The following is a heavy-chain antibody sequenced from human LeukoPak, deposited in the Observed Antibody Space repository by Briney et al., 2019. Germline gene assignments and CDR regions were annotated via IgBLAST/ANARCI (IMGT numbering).Heavy chain of an antibody. CDR1: GASISPYY. V-gene: IGHV4-4*07. Sequence: PSETLSLTCTVSGASISPYYWTWIRQPAGKGLEWIGHIYTSGSTNYNPSLKSRVTMSLDTSKSQLSLKLNSVTAADTAVYYCGSRRTAMFGVIKGPIDYWGQGTLVTVSS. J-gene: IGHJ4*02. D-gene: IGHD3-3*01. CDR3: GSRRTAMFGVIKGPIDY. CDR2: IYTSGST.